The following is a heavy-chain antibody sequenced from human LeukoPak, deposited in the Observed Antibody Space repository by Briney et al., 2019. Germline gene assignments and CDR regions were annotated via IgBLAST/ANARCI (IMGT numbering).Heavy chain of an antibody. CDR3: AKYYYGSGSNDYYYYGMDV. CDR2: IIPILGIA. J-gene: IGHJ6*02. D-gene: IGHD3-10*01. V-gene: IGHV1-69*04. CDR1: GGTFSSYA. Sequence: SVKVSCKASGGTFSSYAISWVRQALGQGLEWMGRIIPILGIANYAQKFQGRVTITADKSTSTAYMELSSLRSEDTAVYYCAKYYYGSGSNDYYYYGMDVWGQGTTVTVSS.